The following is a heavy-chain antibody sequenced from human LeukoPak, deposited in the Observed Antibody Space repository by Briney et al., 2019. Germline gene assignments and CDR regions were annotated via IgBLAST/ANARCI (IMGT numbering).Heavy chain of an antibody. V-gene: IGHV3-48*01. CDR3: ARDNDSRDPPHFDY. J-gene: IGHJ4*02. Sequence: GGSLRLSCAASGFTFSSYSMNWVRQAPGKGLEWGSYISSSSNTIYYADSVKGRFTISRDNAKNSLYLQMNSLRAEDTAVYYCARDNDSRDPPHFDYWGQGTLVTVSS. CDR2: ISSSSNTI. CDR1: GFTFSSYS. D-gene: IGHD3-16*01.